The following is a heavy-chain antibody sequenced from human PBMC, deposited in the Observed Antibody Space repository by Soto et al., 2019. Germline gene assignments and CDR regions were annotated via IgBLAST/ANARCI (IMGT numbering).Heavy chain of an antibody. V-gene: IGHV3-66*01. D-gene: IGHD3-16*01. Sequence: EVQLVESGGGLVQPGGSLRLSCAASGFTVSSNYMSWVRQAPGKGLEWVSVIYSGGSTYYADSVKGRFTISRDNSKNTLYLQMNSVRAEDTAVYYCARAEVGGRTRSYFQHWGQGTLVTVSS. CDR2: IYSGGST. CDR3: ARAEVGGRTRSYFQH. J-gene: IGHJ1*01. CDR1: GFTVSSNY.